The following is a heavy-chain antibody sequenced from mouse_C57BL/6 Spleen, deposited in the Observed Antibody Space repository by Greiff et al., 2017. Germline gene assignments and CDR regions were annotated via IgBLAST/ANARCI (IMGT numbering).Heavy chain of an antibody. J-gene: IGHJ2*01. CDR2: IWSDGST. D-gene: IGHD2-3*01. Sequence: VQGVESGPGLVAPSPSLSITCTVSGFSLTSYGVPWVRQPPGKGLEWLVVIWSDGSTTYNSALNSRLSISKDNAKSQVFLKMNSLQTDDTAMDCCARQSEDGNCDDWGQGTTLTVSS. CDR3: ARQSEDGNCDD. V-gene: IGHV2-6-1*01. CDR1: GFSLTSYG.